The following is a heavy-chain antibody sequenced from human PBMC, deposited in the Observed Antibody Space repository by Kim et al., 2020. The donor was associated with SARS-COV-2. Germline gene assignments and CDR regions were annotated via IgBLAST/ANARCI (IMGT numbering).Heavy chain of an antibody. CDR3: ARRDYDPTWFDP. Sequence: SETLSLTCTVSGGSISSYYWSWIRQPPGKGLEWIGYIYYSGSTNYNPSLKSRVTISVDTSKNQFSLKLSSVTAADTAVYYCARRDYDPTWFDPWGQGTLVTVSS. J-gene: IGHJ5*02. V-gene: IGHV4-59*13. CDR1: GGSISSYY. CDR2: IYYSGST. D-gene: IGHD4-17*01.